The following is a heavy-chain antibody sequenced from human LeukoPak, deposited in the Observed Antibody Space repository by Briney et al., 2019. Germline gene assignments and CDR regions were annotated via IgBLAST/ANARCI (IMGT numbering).Heavy chain of an antibody. CDR2: ISAYNGNT. CDR3: ASSLSCTNGVCQMDYYYGMDV. CDR1: GYTFTSYG. Sequence: ASVKVSCKASGYTFTSYGISWVRQAPGQGLEWMGWISAYNGNTNYAQKLQGRVTMTTDTSTSTAYMELWSLRSDDTAVYYCASSLSCTNGVCQMDYYYGMDVWGQGTTVTVSS. D-gene: IGHD2-8*01. J-gene: IGHJ6*02. V-gene: IGHV1-18*01.